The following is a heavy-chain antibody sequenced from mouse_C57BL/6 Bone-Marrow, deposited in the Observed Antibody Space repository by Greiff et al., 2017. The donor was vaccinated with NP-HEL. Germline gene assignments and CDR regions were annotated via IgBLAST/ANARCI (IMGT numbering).Heavy chain of an antibody. CDR2: IDPENGDT. J-gene: IGHJ2*01. Sequence: EVQLVESGAELVRPGASVKLSCTASGFNIKDDYMHWVKQRPEQGLEWIGWIDPENGDTEYASKFQGKATITADTSSNTAYLQLSSLTSEDTAVYYCTTEEGYYFDYWGQGTTLTVSS. CDR3: TTEEGYYFDY. V-gene: IGHV14-4*01. CDR1: GFNIKDDY.